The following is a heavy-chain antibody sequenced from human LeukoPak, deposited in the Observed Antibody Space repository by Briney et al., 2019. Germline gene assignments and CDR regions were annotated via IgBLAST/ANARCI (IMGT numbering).Heavy chain of an antibody. CDR2: IHSGGST. CDR3: AKDYFPAYGNYFDY. V-gene: IGHV3-66*01. D-gene: IGHD3-16*01. Sequence: EAGGSLRLSCAASGFTVSSNYMSWVRQAPEKGLEWVSVIHSGGSTYYADSVKGRFTISRDNSKNTLYLQMNSLRAEDTAVYYCAKDYFPAYGNYFDYWGQGTLVTVSS. CDR1: GFTVSSNY. J-gene: IGHJ4*02.